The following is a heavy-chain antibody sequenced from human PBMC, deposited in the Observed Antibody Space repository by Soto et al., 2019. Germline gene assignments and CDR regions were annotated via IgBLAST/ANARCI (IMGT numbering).Heavy chain of an antibody. D-gene: IGHD6-13*01. CDR1: GGSISGYY. V-gene: IGHV4-59*01. CDR3: ARQQLLPFYYSLDV. CDR2: IYYRGST. J-gene: IGHJ6*02. Sequence: LSLTCNVSGGSISGYYWSWIRQAPGKGLEYIGYIYYRGSTNYNPSLKSRVTMSVDTSRNQFSLTLNSVTAADTAVYYCARQQLLPFYYSLDVWGQGTTVTVSS.